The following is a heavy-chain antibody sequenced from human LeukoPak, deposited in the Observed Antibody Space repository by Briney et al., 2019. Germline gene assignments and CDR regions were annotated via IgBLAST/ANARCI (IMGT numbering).Heavy chain of an antibody. J-gene: IGHJ4*02. D-gene: IGHD5-24*01. CDR3: GKGRERDYNCLDS. CDR2: IRHDGTE. V-gene: IGHV3-30*02. Sequence: GGSLRLSCAASGFSFSGYGMHWVRQAPGKGLEWVAFIRHDGTEYHTDSVKGRFTISRDNSKSTLSLQMNSLGAEDTAVYYCGKGRERDYNCLDSWGQGTLVTVSS. CDR1: GFSFSGYG.